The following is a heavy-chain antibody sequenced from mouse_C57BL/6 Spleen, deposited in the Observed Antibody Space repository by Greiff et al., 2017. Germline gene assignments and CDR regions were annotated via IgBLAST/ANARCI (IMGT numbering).Heavy chain of an antibody. J-gene: IGHJ4*01. Sequence: VKLQQPGAELVRPGSSVKLSCKASGYTFTSYWMHWVKQRPIQGLEWIGNIDPSDSETHYNQKFKDKATLTVDKSSSTAYMQLSSLTSEDSAVYYCARDYGSSFYAMDYWGQGTSVTVSS. V-gene: IGHV1-52*01. CDR3: ARDYGSSFYAMDY. D-gene: IGHD1-1*01. CDR1: GYTFTSYW. CDR2: IDPSDSET.